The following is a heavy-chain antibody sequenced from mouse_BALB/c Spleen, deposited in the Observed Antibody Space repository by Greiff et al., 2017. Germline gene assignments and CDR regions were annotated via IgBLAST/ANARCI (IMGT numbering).Heavy chain of an antibody. V-gene: IGHV1S29*02. CDR1: GYTFTDYN. D-gene: IGHD1-1*01. CDR2: IYPYNGGT. CDR3: ARFYYGSSYGYWYFDV. Sequence: EVQLKQSGPELVKPGASVKISCKASGYTFTDYNMHWVKQSHGKSLEWIGYIYPYNGGTGYNQKFKSKATLTVDNSSSTAYMELRSLTSEDSAVYYCARFYYGSSYGYWYFDVWGAGTTVTVSS. J-gene: IGHJ1*01.